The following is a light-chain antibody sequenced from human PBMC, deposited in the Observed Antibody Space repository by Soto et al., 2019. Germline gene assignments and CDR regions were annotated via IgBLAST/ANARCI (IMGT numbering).Light chain of an antibody. CDR3: HQYGSSPQA. Sequence: EIVLTQSPGTLSLSPGERVTLSCRASQSVTRSFLAWYQQKPGQAPRLLIYGASSRATGIPDRFSGSGSGTDFTLTISRLEPEDFAVYYCHQYGSSPQAFGPGIKVDIK. CDR1: QSVTRSF. J-gene: IGKJ3*01. V-gene: IGKV3-20*01. CDR2: GAS.